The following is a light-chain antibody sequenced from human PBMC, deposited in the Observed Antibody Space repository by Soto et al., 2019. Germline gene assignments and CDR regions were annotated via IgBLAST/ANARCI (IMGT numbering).Light chain of an antibody. CDR1: QSLVYSDGNTY. J-gene: IGKJ1*01. Sequence: DVVMTQSPLSLPVTLGQPASISCRSSQSLVYSDGNTYLNWFQQRPGQSPRRLIYKVPNRDSGVPDRFSGSVSGTDFTLKISRVEAEDVGVYYCMQGAHWPWTFGQGTKVEIK. CDR3: MQGAHWPWT. V-gene: IGKV2-30*01. CDR2: KVP.